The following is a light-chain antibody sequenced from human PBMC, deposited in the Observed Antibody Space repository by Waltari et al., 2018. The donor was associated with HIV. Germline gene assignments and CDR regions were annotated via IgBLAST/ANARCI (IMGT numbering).Light chain of an antibody. CDR1: TGPVTSGHH. CDR2: DTF. Sequence: QAVVTQEPSLTLSPGGTVTLTCGSSTGPVTSGHHPYWFQQKSGQAPRTLIYDTFNKHSWTPARFSGSLLGGKAALTLSGAQPEDEAEYFCLLSFAGARPVVFGGGTNLTVL. J-gene: IGLJ2*01. CDR3: LLSFAGARPVV. V-gene: IGLV7-46*01.